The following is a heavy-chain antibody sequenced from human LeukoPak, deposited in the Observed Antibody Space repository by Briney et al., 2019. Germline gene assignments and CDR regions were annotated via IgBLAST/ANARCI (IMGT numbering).Heavy chain of an antibody. CDR3: AREWGRIAVAGGPGY. CDR2: IWYDGRTK. CDR1: GFIFSNYG. D-gene: IGHD6-19*01. V-gene: IGHV3-33*01. J-gene: IGHJ4*02. Sequence: QSGGSLRLSCEVSGFIFSNYGMHWVRQAPGKGLEWVALIWYDGRTKFHADSVKGRFTISRDSSANTLYLQMSSLRVEDTAVYYCAREWGRIAVAGGPGYWGQGALVTVSS.